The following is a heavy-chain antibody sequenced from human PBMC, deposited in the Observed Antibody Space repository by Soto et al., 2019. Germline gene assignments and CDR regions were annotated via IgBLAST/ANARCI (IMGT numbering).Heavy chain of an antibody. D-gene: IGHD3-22*01. J-gene: IGHJ4*02. CDR3: IYHYDSSGFFYIHS. Sequence: SVKVSCKASGVSLSSYVINWVRQAPGQGLEWMGGIIPLFGTANHAQRLQGRVLITADVSTSTVYKEMSSLRFEDTAIYYYIYHYDSSGFFYIHSWGPGT. V-gene: IGHV1-69*13. CDR2: IIPLFGTA. CDR1: GVSLSSYV.